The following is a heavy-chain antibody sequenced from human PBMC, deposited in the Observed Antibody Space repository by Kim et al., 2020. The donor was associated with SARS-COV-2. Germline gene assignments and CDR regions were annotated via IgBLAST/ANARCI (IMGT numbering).Heavy chain of an antibody. CDR3: AKDIEDFWGGGFDY. CDR1: GFTFDDYA. J-gene: IGHJ4*02. V-gene: IGHV3-9*01. CDR2: ISWHSGSI. D-gene: IGHD3-16*01. Sequence: GGSLRLSCAASGFTFDDYAMHWVRQAPGKGLEWVSGISWHSGSIGHADSVKGRFTISRDTAKHSLYLQMNSLRAEDTALYYCAKDIEDFWGGGFDYWGQRTLVTVSS.